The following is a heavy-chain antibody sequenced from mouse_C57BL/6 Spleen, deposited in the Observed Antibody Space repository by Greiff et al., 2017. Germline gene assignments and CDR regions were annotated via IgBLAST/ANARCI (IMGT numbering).Heavy chain of an antibody. V-gene: IGHV5-17*01. Sequence: EVKLVESGGGLVKPGGSLKLSCAASGFTLSDYGMHWVRQAPEKGLEWVAYISSGSSTIYYADTVKGRFTISRDNAKNTVFLQMTSLRSEDTAMYYCARPPYGNYAMDYWGQGTSVTVAS. CDR1: GFTLSDYG. J-gene: IGHJ4*01. CDR3: ARPPYGNYAMDY. CDR2: ISSGSSTI. D-gene: IGHD2-1*01.